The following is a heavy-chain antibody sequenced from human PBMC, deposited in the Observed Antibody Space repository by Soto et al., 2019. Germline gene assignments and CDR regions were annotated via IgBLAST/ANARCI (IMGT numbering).Heavy chain of an antibody. J-gene: IGHJ4*02. CDR3: ARVRTGYFDY. V-gene: IGHV4-59*11. D-gene: IGHD3-9*01. Sequence: SETLSLTCTLSGGAINDHYWSFIRQPPGKGLEWIGYIYYNGNTNYNPSLESRVTISVDRSRNQFSLRLTSLTAADTAVYYCARVRTGYFDYWGRGALVTV. CDR1: GGAINDHY. CDR2: IYYNGNT.